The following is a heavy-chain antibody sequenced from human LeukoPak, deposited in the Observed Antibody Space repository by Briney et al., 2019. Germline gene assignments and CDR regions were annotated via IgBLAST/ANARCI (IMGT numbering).Heavy chain of an antibody. V-gene: IGHV4-59*01. D-gene: IGHD5-18*01. Sequence: PSETLSLTCTVSGGSISSYYWSWIRQPPGKGLEWIGYNYYSGGTNYNPSLKSRVTISVDTSKNQFSLKLSSVTAADTAVYYCARDPGSYGYYFDYWGQGTLVTVSS. J-gene: IGHJ4*02. CDR3: ARDPGSYGYYFDY. CDR1: GGSISSYY. CDR2: NYYSGGT.